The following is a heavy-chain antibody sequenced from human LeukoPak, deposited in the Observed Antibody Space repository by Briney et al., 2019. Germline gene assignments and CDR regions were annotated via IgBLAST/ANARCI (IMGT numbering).Heavy chain of an antibody. CDR2: ISSSSNYT. V-gene: IGHV3-11*06. CDR1: GFTFRDYY. Sequence: PGGSLRLSCAAAGFTFRDYYMSWIRQAPEKGLEWVSYISSSSNYTNYADSVKGRFTISRDNAKNSLHLQMNSLTAEDTAVYYCARQGNNWFDLWGLGTLVTVSS. J-gene: IGHJ5*02. CDR3: ARQGNNWFDL.